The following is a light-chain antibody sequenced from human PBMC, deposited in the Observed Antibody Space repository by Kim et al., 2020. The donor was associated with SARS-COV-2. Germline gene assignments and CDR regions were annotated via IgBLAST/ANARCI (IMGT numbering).Light chain of an antibody. Sequence: VPPGQRATSSCSASQGVSSYLAWYQQKPGQAPRLLIYGASSRATGIPARFSGSGSGTDFTLTISSLESEDFAVYYCQQYNNWPLTFGGGTKVDIK. CDR2: GAS. CDR3: QQYNNWPLT. V-gene: IGKV3D-15*01. CDR1: QGVSSY. J-gene: IGKJ4*01.